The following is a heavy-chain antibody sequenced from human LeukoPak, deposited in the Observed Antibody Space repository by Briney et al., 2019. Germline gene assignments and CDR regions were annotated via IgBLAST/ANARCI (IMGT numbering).Heavy chain of an antibody. CDR1: GFIFSGSA. CDR3: AKDLGAVVVVILDAFDI. J-gene: IGHJ3*02. Sequence: GGSLTLSCAASGFIFSGSAMHWVRQASGKGLEWVGRIRTNTYSYATAYAESVKGRFSISRDDSKNTAYLQMNSLRAEDTAVYYCAKDLGAVVVVILDAFDIWGQGTMVTVSS. CDR2: IRTNTYSYAT. D-gene: IGHD3-22*01. V-gene: IGHV3-73*01.